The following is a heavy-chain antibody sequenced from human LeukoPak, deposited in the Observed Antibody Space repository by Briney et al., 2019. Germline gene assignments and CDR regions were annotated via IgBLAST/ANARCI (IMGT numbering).Heavy chain of an antibody. D-gene: IGHD2-2*01. V-gene: IGHV1-18*01. Sequence: GASVKVSCKASGYTFTSYGISWVRQAPGQGLEWMGWISAYNGNTNYAQKLQGRVTMTTDTSTSTAYMELRSLRSDDTAVYYCARERNIYCSSTSCYSHGYWGQGTLVTVSS. CDR3: ARERNIYCSSTSCYSHGY. J-gene: IGHJ4*02. CDR2: ISAYNGNT. CDR1: GYTFTSYG.